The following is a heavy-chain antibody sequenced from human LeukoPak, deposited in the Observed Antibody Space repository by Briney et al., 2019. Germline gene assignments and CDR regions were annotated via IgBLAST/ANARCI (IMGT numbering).Heavy chain of an antibody. CDR1: GFTFSSYS. D-gene: IGHD3-9*01. J-gene: IGHJ4*02. V-gene: IGHV3-21*05. CDR3: ARDRGGILTGPGGGFDY. CDR2: ISSSSSYI. Sequence: NPGGSLRLSCAASGFTFSSYSMNWVRQAPGKGLEWVSHISSSSSYIYYTDSVKGRFTISRDNAKNSLYLQMNSLRAEDTALYYCARDRGGILTGPGGGFDYWGQGTLVTVSS.